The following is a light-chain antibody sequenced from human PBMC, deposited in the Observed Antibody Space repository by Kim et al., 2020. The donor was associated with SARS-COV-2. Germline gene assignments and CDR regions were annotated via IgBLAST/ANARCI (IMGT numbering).Light chain of an antibody. CDR2: AAC. CDR1: QSISSY. J-gene: IGKJ2*03. CDR3: QQSYSTPVS. V-gene: IGKV1-39*01. Sequence: YVSVGGRVIVAWRARQSISSYFNWYQQKPGKAPQLMIDAACSLQRGVSSRFSGSGSGTDFTLTISSLQPEDFATYCCQQSYSTPVSFGQGTKLEIK.